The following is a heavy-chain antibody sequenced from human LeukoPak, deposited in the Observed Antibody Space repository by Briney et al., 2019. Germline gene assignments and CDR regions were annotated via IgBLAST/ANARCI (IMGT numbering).Heavy chain of an antibody. CDR2: INDSGSI. CDR3: ARVPTSGWPSPGY. V-gene: IGHV4-34*01. CDR1: GGPFSGHY. J-gene: IGHJ4*02. Sequence: PSETLSLTCAVYGGPFSGHYWSWVRQPPGKGLEWIGEINDSGSINYNPSLTSRVTISVDTSKNQFSLKLSSVTAADTAVYHCARVPTSGWPSPGYWGQGTLVTVSS. D-gene: IGHD6-25*01.